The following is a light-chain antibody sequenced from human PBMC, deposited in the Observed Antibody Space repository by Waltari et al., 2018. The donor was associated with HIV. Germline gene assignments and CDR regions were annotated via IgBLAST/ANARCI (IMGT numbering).Light chain of an antibody. CDR3: YSPDGTSADRGV. Sequence: SDELTQPPSVSVSPGQTARISCSGNLVSKKPAYWYQHKSGQAPILIIYEDNRRPSGIPVRFSCSTSDTTATLTIAGAQVEDEADYFCYSPDGTSADRGVFGGGTKLTVL. CDR1: LVSKKP. CDR2: EDN. V-gene: IGLV3-10*01. J-gene: IGLJ3*02.